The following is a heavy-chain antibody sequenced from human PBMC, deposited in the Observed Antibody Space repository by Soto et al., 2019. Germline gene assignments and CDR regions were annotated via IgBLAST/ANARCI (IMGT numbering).Heavy chain of an antibody. V-gene: IGHV3-11*06. D-gene: IGHD2-15*01. CDR1: GFTFSDYY. J-gene: IGHJ4*02. Sequence: GGSLRLSCAASGFTFSDYYMSWIRQAPGKGLEWVSYISSSSSYTNYADSVKGRFTISRDNAKNSLYLQMNSLRAEDTAVYYCARNKVVRPYYFDYWGQGTLVTVSS. CDR2: ISSSSSYT. CDR3: ARNKVVRPYYFDY.